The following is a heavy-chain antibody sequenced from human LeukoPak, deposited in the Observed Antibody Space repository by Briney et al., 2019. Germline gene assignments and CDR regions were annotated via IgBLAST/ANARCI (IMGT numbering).Heavy chain of an antibody. D-gene: IGHD7-27*01. J-gene: IGHJ4*02. CDR2: ISSSSSTI. Sequence: GGSLRLSCAASGFTFSSYSMNWVRQAAGKGLEWVSYISSSSSTIYYADSVKGRFTISRDNAKNSLYLQMNSLRAEDTAVYYCAAWVALDYWGQGTLVTVSS. V-gene: IGHV3-48*01. CDR3: AAWVALDY. CDR1: GFTFSSYS.